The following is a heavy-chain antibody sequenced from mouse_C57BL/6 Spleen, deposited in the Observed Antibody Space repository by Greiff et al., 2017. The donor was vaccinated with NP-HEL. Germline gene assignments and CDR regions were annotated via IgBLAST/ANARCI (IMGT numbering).Heavy chain of an antibody. CDR3: ARGERYPAWFAY. Sequence: VKVVESGPGLVQPSQSLSITCTVSGFSLTSYGVHWVRQSPGKGLEWLGVIWSGGSTDYNAAFISRLSISKDNSKSQVFFKMNSLQADDTAIYYCARGERYPAWFAYWGQGTLVTVSA. V-gene: IGHV2-2*01. D-gene: IGHD1-1*01. CDR2: IWSGGST. CDR1: GFSLTSYG. J-gene: IGHJ3*01.